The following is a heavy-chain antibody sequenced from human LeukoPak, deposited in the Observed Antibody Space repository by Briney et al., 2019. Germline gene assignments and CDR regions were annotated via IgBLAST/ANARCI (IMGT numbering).Heavy chain of an antibody. CDR3: ARGAPYYDFWSASGGVDY. CDR1: GFTFSDYY. D-gene: IGHD3-3*01. Sequence: PGGSLRLSCAASGFTFSDYYMSWIRQAPGKGLEWVSYISSSGSTIYYADSVKGRFTISRDNAKNSLYLQMNSLRAEDTAVYYCARGAPYYDFWSASGGVDYWGQGTLVTVSS. V-gene: IGHV3-11*01. CDR2: ISSSGSTI. J-gene: IGHJ4*02.